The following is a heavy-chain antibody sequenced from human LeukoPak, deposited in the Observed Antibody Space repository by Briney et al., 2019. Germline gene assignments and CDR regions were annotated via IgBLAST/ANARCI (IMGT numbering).Heavy chain of an antibody. CDR2: ISYDGSNK. CDR3: VTDRDFWSGYPFDY. D-gene: IGHD3-3*01. Sequence: GGSLRLSCAASGFIFRSYGMHWVRQAPGKGLEWVAVISYDGSNKYYADSVKGRFTISRDNSKNTLYVQMNSLGAEDTAVYYCVTDRDFWSGYPFDYWGQGTLVIVSS. V-gene: IGHV3-30*03. J-gene: IGHJ4*02. CDR1: GFIFRSYG.